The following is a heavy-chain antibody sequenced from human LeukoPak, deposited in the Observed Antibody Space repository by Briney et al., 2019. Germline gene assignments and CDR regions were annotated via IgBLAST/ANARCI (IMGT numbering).Heavy chain of an antibody. CDR2: ISGGGDST. D-gene: IGHD6-19*01. CDR1: GFTFRSYA. V-gene: IGHV3-23*01. Sequence: GGSLRLSCAGSGFTFRSYAMNWVRQAPGKGLEWVSGISGGGDSTYYADSVKGRFTISRDNSKNRLYLHMNSLRAEDTAVYYCAKDLPSGWYGMDVWGQGTTVTVSS. CDR3: AKDLPSGWYGMDV. J-gene: IGHJ6*02.